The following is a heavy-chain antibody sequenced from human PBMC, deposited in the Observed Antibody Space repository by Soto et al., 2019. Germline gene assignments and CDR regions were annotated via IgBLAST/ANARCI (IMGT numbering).Heavy chain of an antibody. CDR3: ARVYDFWSGSNWFDP. CDR2: IYYSGST. Sequence: SETLSLTCTVSGSSISSYYWSWIRQPPGKGLEWIGYIYYSGSTNYNPSLKSRVTISVDTSKKQFSLKLSSVTAADTAVYYCARVYDFWSGSNWFDPWGQGTLVTVSS. D-gene: IGHD3-3*01. J-gene: IGHJ5*02. CDR1: GSSISSYY. V-gene: IGHV4-59*01.